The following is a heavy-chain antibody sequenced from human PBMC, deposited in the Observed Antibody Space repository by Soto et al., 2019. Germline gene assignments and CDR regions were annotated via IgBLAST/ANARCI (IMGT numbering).Heavy chain of an antibody. CDR1: GFTFSTYG. CDR2: IWYDGSNE. CDR3: ARGPQTVITMVGGVIIPTYGMDV. Sequence: GGSLRLSCAASGFTFSTYGMHWVRQAPGKGLEWVAVIWYDGSNEYHADSVKGRFTISRDNSKNTLYLQMNSLRAEDTAVYYCARGPQTVITMVGGVIIPTYGMDVWGQGTTVTVYS. V-gene: IGHV3-33*01. D-gene: IGHD3-10*01. J-gene: IGHJ6*02.